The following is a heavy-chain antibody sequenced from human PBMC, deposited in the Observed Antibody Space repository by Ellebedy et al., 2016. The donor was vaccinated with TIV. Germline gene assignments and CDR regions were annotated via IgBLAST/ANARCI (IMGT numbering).Heavy chain of an antibody. Sequence: SGPTLVKPTETLTLTCTVSGFSLTNARVGVTWIRQPPGKALEWVAHIFSNDEKSYSPPLKSRLTISKDTPKSQVILTMTNLDPADTATYYCARIHGYESGSYYRGIDYWGQGTLVTVSS. CDR1: GFSLTNARVG. V-gene: IGHV2-26*01. D-gene: IGHD3-22*01. J-gene: IGHJ4*02. CDR2: IFSNDEK. CDR3: ARIHGYESGSYYRGIDY.